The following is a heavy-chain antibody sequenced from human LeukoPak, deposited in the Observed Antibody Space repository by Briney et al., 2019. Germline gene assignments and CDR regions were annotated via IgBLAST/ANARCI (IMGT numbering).Heavy chain of an antibody. CDR2: ISGSGGST. CDR3: ARGGITMIVY. V-gene: IGHV3-23*01. CDR1: VFTFSSYP. Sequence: QSGGSMRLSCAASVFTFSSYPISWVRHAPWKGLEWVSAISGSGGSTYYADSVKGRFTISRDNSKNTLYLQMNSLRAEDTAVYYCARGGITMIVYWGQGTLVTVSS. D-gene: IGHD3-22*01. J-gene: IGHJ4*02.